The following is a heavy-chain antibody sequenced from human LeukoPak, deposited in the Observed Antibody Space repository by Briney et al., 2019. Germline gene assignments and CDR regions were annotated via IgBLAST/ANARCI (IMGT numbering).Heavy chain of an antibody. Sequence: SETLSLTCAVYGGSFSGYYWSWIRQPPGKGLEWIGEINHSGSTNYNPSLKSRVTISVDTSKNQFSLKLSSVTAADTAVYYCAREQAAVAGPRYYYYYYMDVWGKGTTVTVSS. D-gene: IGHD6-19*01. J-gene: IGHJ6*03. CDR2: INHSGST. CDR3: AREQAAVAGPRYYYYYYMDV. CDR1: GGSFSGYY. V-gene: IGHV4-34*01.